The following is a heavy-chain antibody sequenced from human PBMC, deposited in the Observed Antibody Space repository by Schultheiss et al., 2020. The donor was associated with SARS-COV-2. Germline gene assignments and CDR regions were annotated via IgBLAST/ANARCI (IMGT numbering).Heavy chain of an antibody. V-gene: IGHV3-30*04. Sequence: GGSLRLSCAASGFTFSSYAMSWVRQAPGKGLEWVAVISYDGSHKSHADSVKGRFTVSRDNSKNTVVLQMDKLRIDDTAVYYCARGPKCIEGHCYLGAHYYGLDVWGPGTTVTVSS. J-gene: IGHJ6*02. CDR1: GFTFSSYA. CDR3: ARGPKCIEGHCYLGAHYYGLDV. D-gene: IGHD1-26*01. CDR2: ISYDGSHK.